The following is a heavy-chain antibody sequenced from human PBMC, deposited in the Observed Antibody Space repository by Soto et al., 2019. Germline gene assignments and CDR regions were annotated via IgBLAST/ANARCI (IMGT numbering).Heavy chain of an antibody. CDR2: IDGGGTT. J-gene: IGHJ4*02. CDR1: GFAVSSKY. CDR3: VRSSGWTGFDF. Sequence: EVQLVESGGGLIQPGGSLRLSCAASGFAVSSKYMTWVRQAPGKGLVWVSVIDGGGTTYYADSVNGRFTISRDTSKNTLYLQMNSLRAEDTAVYYCVRSSGWTGFDFWGQGTLVTVSS. V-gene: IGHV3-53*01. D-gene: IGHD6-19*01.